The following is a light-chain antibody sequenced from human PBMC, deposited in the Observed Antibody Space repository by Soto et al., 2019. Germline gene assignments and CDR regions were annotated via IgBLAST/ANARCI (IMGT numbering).Light chain of an antibody. CDR1: SSDVGGYNY. V-gene: IGLV2-14*01. J-gene: IGLJ2*01. CDR2: DVS. Sequence: QSALTQPASVSGSPGQSITISCTGTSSDVGGYNYVSWYQQHPGKAPKLVVYDVSNRPSGISNRFSGSKSGNTASLTISGLQAEDEADYYCSSYTSINTVLFGGGTKLTVL. CDR3: SSYTSINTVL.